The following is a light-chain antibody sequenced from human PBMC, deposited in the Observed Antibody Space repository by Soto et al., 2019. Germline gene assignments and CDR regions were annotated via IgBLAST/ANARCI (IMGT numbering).Light chain of an antibody. V-gene: IGLV1-40*01. CDR1: SSNIGAGYD. CDR2: GNS. J-gene: IGLJ1*01. Sequence: QSVLTQPPSVSGAPGQRVTISCTGSSSNIGAGYDVHWYQQLPGTAPKLLIYGNSNRPSGVPDRFSGSKSGTSASLAITGLQAEDEADYYCSSYAGNDNLVFGTGTKVTVL. CDR3: SSYAGNDNLV.